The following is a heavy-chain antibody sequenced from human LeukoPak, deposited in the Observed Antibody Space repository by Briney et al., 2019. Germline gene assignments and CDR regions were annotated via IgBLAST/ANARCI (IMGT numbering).Heavy chain of an antibody. D-gene: IGHD4-11*01. CDR3: ARHDNYSRAFDI. V-gene: IGHV4-59*08. J-gene: IGHJ3*02. Sequence: SETLSLTCTVSGGSISNDYWSWIRQPPGKGLECIGYIYYTGSTNYNPSLKSRVTISVDTSKNQFSLKLSSVTAADTAVYYCARHDNYSRAFDIWGQGAMVTVSS. CDR1: GGSISNDY. CDR2: IYYTGST.